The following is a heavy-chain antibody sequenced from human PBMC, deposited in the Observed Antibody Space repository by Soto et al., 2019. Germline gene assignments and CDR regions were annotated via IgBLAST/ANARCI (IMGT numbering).Heavy chain of an antibody. Sequence: QVQLQQWGAGPLRPLETLSLTCGVSGGSFGGYYWPWIRQSPGKGLEWIGEINDRGSINYNPSLKSRVSISVDTSKNHYSLNLRSVTAADTAVYYCARESHDTLTGPPWVWYFDLWGRGTLVSVSS. CDR1: GGSFGGYY. CDR3: ARESHDTLTGPPWVWYFDL. J-gene: IGHJ2*01. CDR2: INDRGSI. V-gene: IGHV4-34*01. D-gene: IGHD3-9*01.